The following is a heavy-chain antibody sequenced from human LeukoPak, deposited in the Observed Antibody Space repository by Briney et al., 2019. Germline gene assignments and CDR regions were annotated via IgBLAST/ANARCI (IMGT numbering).Heavy chain of an antibody. CDR1: GGSISSGGYY. Sequence: SETLSLTCTVSGGSISSGGYYWSWIRQHPGKGLEWIGYIYYSGSTYYNPSLKSRVNISVDTSKNQFSLKLSSVTAADTAVYYCARAAYDSSGYLTLWGQGTLVTVSS. CDR3: ARAAYDSSGYLTL. D-gene: IGHD3-22*01. CDR2: IYYSGST. J-gene: IGHJ4*02. V-gene: IGHV4-31*03.